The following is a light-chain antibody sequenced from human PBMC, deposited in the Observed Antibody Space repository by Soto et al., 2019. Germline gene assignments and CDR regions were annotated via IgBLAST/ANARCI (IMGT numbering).Light chain of an antibody. Sequence: DIQMTQSPSTLSEFVGDRVTITCRASESISGWLAWYQQKPGKAPRLMIYDASNMEKGVPSRFTGSGSGTDCILTISSLQPEDIATYYCQQYENFPITFGQGTRLEIK. CDR2: DAS. CDR1: ESISGW. V-gene: IGKV1-5*01. CDR3: QQYENFPIT. J-gene: IGKJ5*01.